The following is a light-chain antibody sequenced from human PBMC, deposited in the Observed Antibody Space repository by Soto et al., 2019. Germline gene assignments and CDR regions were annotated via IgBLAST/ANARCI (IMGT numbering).Light chain of an antibody. CDR1: QSVSSN. CDR3: QQYNNWPPGT. Sequence: EIVMTQSPAILSVSPGERATLSCRASQSVSSNLAWYQQKPGQAPRLLIYGASTRATGIPARFSGSGSGTEFTLTISSRQSEDFAVYYCQQYNNWPPGTFGGGTKVEIK. V-gene: IGKV3D-15*01. J-gene: IGKJ4*01. CDR2: GAS.